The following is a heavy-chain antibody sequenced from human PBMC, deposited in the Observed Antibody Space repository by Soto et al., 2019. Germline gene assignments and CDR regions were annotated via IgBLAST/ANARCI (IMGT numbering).Heavy chain of an antibody. J-gene: IGHJ6*02. V-gene: IGHV3-48*02. D-gene: IGHD3-10*01. CDR3: VRSLVRGKAAYYGMDV. CDR1: GFTFSSYS. CDR2: ISSSSSAI. Sequence: EVQLVESGGGLVQPGGSLRLSCEASGFTFSSYSMNWVRQDPGKGLAWVSYISSSSSAIYYADSVKGRFTISRDSDQTSLYLQLISLRDEDTAVYYCVRSLVRGKAAYYGMDVWGHGPTVTFSS.